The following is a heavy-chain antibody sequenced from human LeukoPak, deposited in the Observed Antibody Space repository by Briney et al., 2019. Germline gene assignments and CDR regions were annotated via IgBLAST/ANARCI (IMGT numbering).Heavy chain of an antibody. V-gene: IGHV4-39*01. CDR2: IYYSGTT. J-gene: IGHJ4*02. CDR3: ARLRPSYYDMARSVGYFDY. Sequence: SETLSLTCTVSGGSISSTSYYWGWIRQPPGKGLEWIGCIYYSGTTYHNPSLESRVTISVDTSKNQFSLKLSSVTAADTAVYYCARLRPSYYDMARSVGYFDYWGQGTLVTVSS. D-gene: IGHD3-9*01. CDR1: GGSISSTSYY.